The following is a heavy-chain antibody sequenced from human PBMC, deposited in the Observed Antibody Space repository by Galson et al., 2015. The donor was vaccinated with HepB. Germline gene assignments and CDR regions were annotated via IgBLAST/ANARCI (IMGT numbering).Heavy chain of an antibody. D-gene: IGHD1-26*01. CDR3: ARDPGSGSYWFDP. V-gene: IGHV1-2*02. Sequence: SVKVSCKASGYTFTGYYMHWVRQAPGQGLEWMGWINPNSGGTNYEQKFQGRVTMTRDTSISTAYMELSRLRSDDTAVYYCARDPGSGSYWFDPWGQGTPVTVSS. J-gene: IGHJ5*02. CDR1: GYTFTGYY. CDR2: INPNSGGT.